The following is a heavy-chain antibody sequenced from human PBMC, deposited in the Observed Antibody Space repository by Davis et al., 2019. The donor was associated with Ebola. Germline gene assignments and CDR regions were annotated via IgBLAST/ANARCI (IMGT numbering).Heavy chain of an antibody. CDR3: AIDIGGRPTFDY. CDR2: IQQGGRHI. D-gene: IGHD5-12*01. CDR1: GFTFNNHG. Sequence: PGGSLRLSCAASGFTFNNHGMHWVRQAPGKGLEWVANIQQGGRHINYVDSVKGRFTISRDDAKNSLYLQMNRLRVDDTALYYCAIDIGGRPTFDYWGQGALVTVSS. J-gene: IGHJ4*02. V-gene: IGHV3-7*01.